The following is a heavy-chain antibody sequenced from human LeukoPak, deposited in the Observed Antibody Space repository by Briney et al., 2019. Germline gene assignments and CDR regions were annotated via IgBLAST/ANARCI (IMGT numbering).Heavy chain of an antibody. CDR2: VKTDASEK. D-gene: IGHD4-11*01. V-gene: IGHV3-7*01. Sequence: GGSLRLSCETSGFIFSNCWMTWVRQAPGKGLEWVANVKTDASEKYYADSVKGRFTISRDNAKMSLYLQMNSLRVEDTAVYYCATYSTRNAREFQSWGQGTLVTVSS. CDR1: GFIFSNCW. J-gene: IGHJ1*01. CDR3: ATYSTRNAREFQS.